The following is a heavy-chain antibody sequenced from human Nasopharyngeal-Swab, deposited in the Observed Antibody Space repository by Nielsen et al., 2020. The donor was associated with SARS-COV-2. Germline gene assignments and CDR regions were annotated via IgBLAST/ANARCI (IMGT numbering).Heavy chain of an antibody. Sequence: GESLKISCAASGFTFSRYAMSWVRQAPGKGLEWVSGISDSATSTYYADSVKGRFTISRDNSKNTMYLQMNSLRAEDTALYYCAKCRVPGGLNNGMEVWGQGTTVTVSS. D-gene: IGHD2-2*01. V-gene: IGHV3-23*01. J-gene: IGHJ6*02. CDR1: GFTFSRYA. CDR3: AKCRVPGGLNNGMEV. CDR2: ISDSATST.